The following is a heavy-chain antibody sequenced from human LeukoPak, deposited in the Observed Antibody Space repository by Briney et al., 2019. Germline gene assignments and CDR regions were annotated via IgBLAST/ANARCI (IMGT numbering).Heavy chain of an antibody. CDR2: IYHSGST. J-gene: IGHJ4*02. CDR1: GGSISTYY. CDR3: ARGHDYGDPFDY. D-gene: IGHD4-17*01. V-gene: IGHV4-59*01. Sequence: SETLSLTCSVSGGSISTYYWNWIRQPPGKGLEWIGYIYHSGSTKYNPSLKSRVTISVDTSKNKFSLRLTSVTAADTAVYYCARGHDYGDPFDYWGQGTLSPSPQ.